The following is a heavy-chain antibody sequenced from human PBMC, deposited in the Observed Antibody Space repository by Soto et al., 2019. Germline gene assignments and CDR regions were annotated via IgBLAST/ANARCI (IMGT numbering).Heavy chain of an antibody. V-gene: IGHV4-59*01. CDR3: ARLARDYDFWSGYSDRYYFDY. CDR1: GGSISSYY. D-gene: IGHD3-3*01. Sequence: PSETLSLTCTVSGGSISSYYWSRIRQPPGKGLEWIGYIYYSGSTNYNPSLKSRVTISVDTSKNQFSLKLSSVTAADTAVYYCARLARDYDFWSGYSDRYYFDYWGQGTLVTVS. J-gene: IGHJ4*02. CDR2: IYYSGST.